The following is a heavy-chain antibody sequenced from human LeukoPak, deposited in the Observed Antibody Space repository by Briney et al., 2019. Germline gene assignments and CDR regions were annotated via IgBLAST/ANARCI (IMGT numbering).Heavy chain of an antibody. CDR1: GGTFSSYA. CDR3: AREEREYCGGDCNDAFDI. J-gene: IGHJ3*02. V-gene: IGHV1-69*01. Sequence: SVKVSFKASGGTFSSYAISWVRQAPGQGLEWMGGIIPIFGTANYAQRFQGRVTITADESTSTAYMELSSLRSEDTAVYYCAREEREYCGGDCNDAFDIWGQGTMVTVSS. CDR2: IIPIFGTA. D-gene: IGHD2-21*02.